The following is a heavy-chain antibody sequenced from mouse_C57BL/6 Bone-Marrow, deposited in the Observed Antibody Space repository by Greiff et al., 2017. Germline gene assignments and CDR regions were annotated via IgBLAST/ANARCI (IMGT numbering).Heavy chain of an antibody. J-gene: IGHJ3*01. CDR2: INPGSGGT. Sequence: VQLVESGAELVRPGTSVKVSCKASGYAFTTYLIVWVKQRPGQGLEWIGVINPGSGGTNYNEKFKGKATLTADNSSSTAYMQLSSLPSADSSACFWAIGYSGFFAVWGTGTLVTVSA. CDR1: GYAFTTYL. CDR3: AIGYSGFFAV. V-gene: IGHV1-54*01. D-gene: IGHD1-1*01.